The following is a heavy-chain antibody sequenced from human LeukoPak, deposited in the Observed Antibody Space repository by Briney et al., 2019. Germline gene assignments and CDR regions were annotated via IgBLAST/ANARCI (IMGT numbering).Heavy chain of an antibody. V-gene: IGHV3-30*18. D-gene: IGHD1/OR15-1a*01. Sequence: GGSLRLSCAASGFTFTTFGIHWVRKAPGKGLEWVAAISPHGDIEYYTDSVKGRFTISRDNSKNMIYLQMNSQRGEDSAVHYCAKINNNDDYWGQGNLVTVSS. CDR2: ISPHGDIE. CDR1: GFTFTTFG. CDR3: AKINNNDDY. J-gene: IGHJ4*02.